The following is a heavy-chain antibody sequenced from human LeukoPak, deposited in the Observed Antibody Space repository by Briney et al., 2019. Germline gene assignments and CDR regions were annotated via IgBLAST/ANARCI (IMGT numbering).Heavy chain of an antibody. CDR1: GFTFSSYA. J-gene: IGHJ4*02. Sequence: GRSLRLSCAASGFTFSSYAMHWGRHAPGPGQEWEAIISTDGSNRYYANSAKSRFTISRDNSKNTLYLQMNSVRAEDTVVYYCARDKVDMDKILSYFEYCGQGTLVTVSS. CDR3: ARDKVDMDKILSYFEY. V-gene: IGHV3-30-3*01. CDR2: ISTDGSNR. D-gene: IGHD3-9*01.